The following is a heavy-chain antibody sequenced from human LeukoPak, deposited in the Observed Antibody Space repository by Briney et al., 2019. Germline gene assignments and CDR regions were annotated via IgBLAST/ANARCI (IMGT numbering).Heavy chain of an antibody. J-gene: IGHJ4*02. Sequence: GSLRLSCAASGFRFKSYWMHWVRQGPGKGPVWVARINSDGSSSSPSYADSVRGRFTISRDNAKNTLYLQMNSLKVEDTAVYHCVRGGGYGSGTHNYFDDWGQGTLVTVSS. CDR2: INSDGSSS. CDR3: VRGGGYGSGTHNYFDD. V-gene: IGHV3-74*01. CDR1: GFRFKSYW. D-gene: IGHD3-10*01.